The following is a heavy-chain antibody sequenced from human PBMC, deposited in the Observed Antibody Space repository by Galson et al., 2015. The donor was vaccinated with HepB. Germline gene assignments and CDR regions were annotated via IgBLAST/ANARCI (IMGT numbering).Heavy chain of an antibody. CDR3: ARVQAAMGYYYYYYYMDV. D-gene: IGHD2-2*01. V-gene: IGHV3-21*03. CDR1: GFTFSTYS. Sequence: SLRLSCAASGFTFSTYSINWVRQAPGKGLEWVSSISSSSGYIYYADSVKGRFTISRDNAKNSLYLQMHRIRAEDTAVSYCARVQAAMGYYYYYYYMDVWGKGTTVTVSS. CDR2: ISSSSGYI. J-gene: IGHJ6*03.